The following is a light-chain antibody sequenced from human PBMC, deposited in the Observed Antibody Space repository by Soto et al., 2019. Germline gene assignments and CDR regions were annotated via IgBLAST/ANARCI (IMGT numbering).Light chain of an antibody. V-gene: IGKV1-39*01. J-gene: IGKJ5*01. CDR1: QNITIH. CDR3: QQSYRVPIT. CDR2: AAS. Sequence: IQMTQSPSSLSASGGCRVTITCRVSQNITIHLNWSQQKPGKAPKFIIQAASSLHSGVPSRGSGGGACTDFTLTINSLQPEDFATYYCQQSYRVPITFGQGTRLEI.